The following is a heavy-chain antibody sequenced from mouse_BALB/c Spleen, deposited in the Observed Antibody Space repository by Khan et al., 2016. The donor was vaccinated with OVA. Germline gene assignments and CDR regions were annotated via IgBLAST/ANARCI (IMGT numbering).Heavy chain of an antibody. CDR2: IWGDGNT. J-gene: IGHJ4*01. V-gene: IGHV2-3*01. CDR1: GFSLTNNG. Sequence: QVQLKQSGPGLVAPSQSLSITCTVSGFSLTNNGVSWVRQPPGKGLEWLGVIWGDGNTNYHSALKSRLSISKDMSKSQVFLKLNSLQNGDTATYYCAGFETSYYALYYWGLGTSVTVSS. CDR3: AGFETSYYALYY.